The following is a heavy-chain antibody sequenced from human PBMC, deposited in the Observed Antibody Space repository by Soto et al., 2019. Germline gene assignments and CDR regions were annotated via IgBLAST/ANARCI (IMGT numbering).Heavy chain of an antibody. D-gene: IGHD2-2*01. J-gene: IGHJ4*02. CDR3: AKGRHLTSATCVDH. V-gene: IGHV3-9*01. CDR1: GFTFDDYA. Sequence: EVQLVESGGGFVQPGRSLRLSCAASGFTFDDYAMHWVRQTPGKGLEWVSSISWNSGTTDYADSVKGRFIISRDNAKSSLYLQMSSLRPEDTAFYDCAKGRHLTSATCVDHWGEGALVGVSA. CDR2: ISWNSGTT.